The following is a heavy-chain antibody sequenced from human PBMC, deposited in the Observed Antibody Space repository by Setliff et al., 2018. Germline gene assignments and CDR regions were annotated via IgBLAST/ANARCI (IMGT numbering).Heavy chain of an antibody. CDR3: SRPAYSSRWYEIKGFDY. J-gene: IGHJ4*02. Sequence: GESLKISCKGPGYNFINYWIGWVRQMPGKGLEWMGIIYPSDSDVRYSPSYQGQVTISADKSISTAYLQWSSLKASDTAIYYCSRPAYSSRWYEIKGFDYWGQGTLVTVSS. CDR2: IYPSDSDV. CDR1: GYNFINYW. D-gene: IGHD6-13*01. V-gene: IGHV5-51*01.